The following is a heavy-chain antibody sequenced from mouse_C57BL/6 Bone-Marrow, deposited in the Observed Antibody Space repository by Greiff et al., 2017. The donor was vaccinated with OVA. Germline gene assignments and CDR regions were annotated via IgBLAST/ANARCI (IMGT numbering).Heavy chain of an antibody. CDR1: GYTFTDYN. D-gene: IGHD4-1*01. V-gene: IGHV1-18*01. Sequence: DVKLQESGPELVKPGASVKIPCKASGYTFTDYNMDWVKQSHGKSLEWIGDINPNDGGTIYNQKFKGKATLTVDKSSSTAYMELRSLTSEDTAVYYCALTGPEFAYWGQGTLVTVSA. CDR3: ALTGPEFAY. J-gene: IGHJ3*01. CDR2: INPNDGGT.